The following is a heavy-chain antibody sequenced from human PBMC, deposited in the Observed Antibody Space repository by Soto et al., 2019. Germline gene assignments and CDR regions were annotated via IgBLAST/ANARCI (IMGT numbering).Heavy chain of an antibody. J-gene: IGHJ5*02. V-gene: IGHV1-46*01. CDR2: INPSGGST. CDR1: GYTFTSYY. CDR3: ARVRILGATDPDNWFDP. Sequence: QVQLVQSGAEVKKPGASVKVSCKASGYTFTSYYMHWVRQAPGQGLEWMGIINPSGGSTSYAQKFQGRVTMTRDTSTSTVYMELSSLRSEDTAVYYCARVRILGATDPDNWFDPWGQGTLVTVSS. D-gene: IGHD1-26*01.